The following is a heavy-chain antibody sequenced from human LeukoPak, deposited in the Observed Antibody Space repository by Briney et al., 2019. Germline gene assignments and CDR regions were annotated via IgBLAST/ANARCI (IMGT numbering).Heavy chain of an antibody. CDR2: IIPILGIA. Sequence: ASVKVSCKASGGTFSSYAISWVRQAPGQGLEWMGRIIPILGIANYAQKFQGRVTITADKSTGTAYMELSSLRSEDTAVYYCAREGGLYSGSYIYYFDYWGQGTLVTVSS. D-gene: IGHD1-26*01. J-gene: IGHJ4*02. V-gene: IGHV1-69*04. CDR1: GGTFSSYA. CDR3: AREGGLYSGSYIYYFDY.